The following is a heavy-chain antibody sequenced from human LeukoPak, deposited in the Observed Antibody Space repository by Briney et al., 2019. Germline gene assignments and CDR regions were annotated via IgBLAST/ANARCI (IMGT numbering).Heavy chain of an antibody. CDR1: GGSISSSSYY. D-gene: IGHD3-3*01. CDR3: ARGIFGVVINDY. J-gene: IGHJ4*02. V-gene: IGHV4-39*01. Sequence: SETLSLTCPVSGGSISSSSYYWGWIRQPPGKGLEWIGSIYYSGSTYYNPSLKSRVTISVDTSKNQFSLKLSSVTAADTAVYYCARGIFGVVINDYWGQGTLVTVSS. CDR2: IYYSGST.